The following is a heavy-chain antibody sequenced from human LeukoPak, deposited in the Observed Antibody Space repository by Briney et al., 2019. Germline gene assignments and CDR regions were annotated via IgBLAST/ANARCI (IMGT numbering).Heavy chain of an antibody. CDR1: GFTFSNYA. D-gene: IGHD2-2*01. CDR2: ISLIGGST. V-gene: IGHV3-23*01. J-gene: IGHJ4*02. CDR3: AKDRYCSSTTCSRYFDY. Sequence: GGSLRLSCAASGFTFSNYAMSWVRQAPGKGLEWVSAISLIGGSTHYADSVKGRFTISRDNSMNTLYLQMNSLSAEDTAVYYCAKDRYCSSTTCSRYFDYWGQGTLVTVSS.